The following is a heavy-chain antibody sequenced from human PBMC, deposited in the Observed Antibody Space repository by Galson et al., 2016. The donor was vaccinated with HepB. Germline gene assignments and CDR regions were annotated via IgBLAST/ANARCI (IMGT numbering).Heavy chain of an antibody. J-gene: IGHJ5*02. Sequence: TLSLTCTVSGGSISTGNYYWSWIRQPAGKGLEWIGRIYTSGSTNYSPSLNSRVTISVDTSKNQFSLKLTSVTAADTAVYYCARHCYGYTYGNNWFDPWGQGTLVTVSS. CDR2: IYTSGST. CDR1: GGSISTGNYY. V-gene: IGHV4-61*02. CDR3: ARHCYGYTYGNNWFDP. D-gene: IGHD5-18*01.